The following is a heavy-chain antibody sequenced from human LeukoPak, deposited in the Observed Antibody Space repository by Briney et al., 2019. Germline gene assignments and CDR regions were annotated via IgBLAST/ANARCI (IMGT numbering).Heavy chain of an antibody. J-gene: IGHJ3*02. D-gene: IGHD2-2*01. Sequence: GASVKVSCKASGYTFTSYYMHWVRQAPGQGLEWMGIINPSGGSTSYAQKFQGRDTMTRDTSTSTVYMELSSLRSEDTAVYYCANLPGYCSSTSCYSSAFDAFDIWGQGTMVTVSS. CDR2: INPSGGST. CDR1: GYTFTSYY. V-gene: IGHV1-46*01. CDR3: ANLPGYCSSTSCYSSAFDAFDI.